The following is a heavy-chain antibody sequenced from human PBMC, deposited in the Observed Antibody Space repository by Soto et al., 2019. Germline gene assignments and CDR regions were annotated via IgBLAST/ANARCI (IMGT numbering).Heavy chain of an antibody. J-gene: IGHJ5*02. Sequence: PSETLSLTCAVYGGSVSGYYWNWIRQPPGKGLEWIGEINHSGGPHYSPSLKSRVTMSGGTANNRGSLWWSSVTAADTAIYFCATRITVFGLLIPPFGPWGQVCQVTVAS. CDR2: INHSGGP. V-gene: IGHV4-34*01. D-gene: IGHD3-3*01. CDR3: ATRITVFGLLIPPFGP. CDR1: GGSVSGYY.